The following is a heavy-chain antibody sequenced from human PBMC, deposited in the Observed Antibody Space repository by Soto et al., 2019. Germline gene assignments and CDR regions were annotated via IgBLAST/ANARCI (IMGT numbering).Heavy chain of an antibody. J-gene: IGHJ4*02. D-gene: IGHD2-2*01. CDR1: GGSFGGYY. Sequence: DTPSLTSAGYGGSFGGYYWSWVGQRPGKGLEWIGEINHSGSTNYNPSLKSRVTISVDTSKNQFSLKLSSVTAADTAVYYCARVGYSSSTSCLPNDYWGQGTLVTVS. V-gene: IGHV4-34*01. CDR3: ARVGYSSSTSCLPNDY. CDR2: INHSGST.